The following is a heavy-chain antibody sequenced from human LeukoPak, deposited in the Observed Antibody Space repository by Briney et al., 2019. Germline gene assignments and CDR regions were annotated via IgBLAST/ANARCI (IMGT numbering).Heavy chain of an antibody. CDR1: GYTLTSYG. V-gene: IGHV1-18*01. Sequence: GASVKVSCKASGYTLTSYGISWVRQAPGQGLEWMGWISAYNGNTNYAQKLQGRVTMTTDTSTSTAYMELRSLRSDDTAVYYCASSRDGQLFDYWGQGTLVTVSS. J-gene: IGHJ4*02. D-gene: IGHD5-24*01. CDR3: ASSRDGQLFDY. CDR2: ISAYNGNT.